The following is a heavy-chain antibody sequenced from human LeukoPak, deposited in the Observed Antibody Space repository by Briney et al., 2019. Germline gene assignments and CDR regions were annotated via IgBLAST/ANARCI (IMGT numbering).Heavy chain of an antibody. CDR3: ARGAGEQLVQNYYYYYMDV. J-gene: IGHJ6*03. V-gene: IGHV1-18*01. D-gene: IGHD6-6*01. CDR2: ISAYNGNT. CDR1: GGTFTSYG. Sequence: ASVKVSCKASGGTFTSYGISWVRQAPGQGLEWMGWISAYNGNTNYAQKLQGRVTMTTDTSTSTAYMELRSLRSDDTAVYYCARGAGEQLVQNYYYYYMDVWGKGTTVTVSS.